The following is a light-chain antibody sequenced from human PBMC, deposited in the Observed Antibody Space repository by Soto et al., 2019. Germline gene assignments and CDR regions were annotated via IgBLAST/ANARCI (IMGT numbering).Light chain of an antibody. Sequence: EIVLTGAPGTLSLSPGERATLSCRASQSVSSSYLAWYQQKPGQAPRLLMYRASYRASDIPDRFSGSGSGTDFTLTISRLEPEDFAVYYCQQYGDSRAFGQGTKVDIK. CDR2: RAS. J-gene: IGKJ1*01. V-gene: IGKV3-20*01. CDR3: QQYGDSRA. CDR1: QSVSSSY.